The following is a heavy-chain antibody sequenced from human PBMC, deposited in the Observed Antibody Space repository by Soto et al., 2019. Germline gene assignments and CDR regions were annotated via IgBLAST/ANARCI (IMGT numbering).Heavy chain of an antibody. CDR2: ISYDGSNK. Sequence: GGSLRLSCAASGFTFSSYGMHWVRQAPGKGLEWVAVISYDGSNKYYADSVKGRFTISRDNSKNTLYLQMNSLRAEDTAVYYCAKDIPPPFLNYYYGMEVWGQGTRFPVPS. D-gene: IGHD2-2*02. CDR1: GFTFSSYG. J-gene: IGHJ6*02. CDR3: AKDIPPPFLNYYYGMEV. V-gene: IGHV3-30*18.